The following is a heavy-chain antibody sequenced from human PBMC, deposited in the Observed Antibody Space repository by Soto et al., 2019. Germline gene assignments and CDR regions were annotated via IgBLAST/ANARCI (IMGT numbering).Heavy chain of an antibody. CDR2: ISVSGGST. D-gene: IGHD2-2*01. Sequence: GVSLRLSCAASRFTFCSYAMCWVRQAPGKGLEWVSSISVSGGSTYYADSVKGRFTISRDNSKNTLYLQMNSLRAEDTAVYYCAKDGYSITRNKPLDYWGQGTLVTVSS. J-gene: IGHJ4*02. V-gene: IGHV3-23*01. CDR3: AKDGYSITRNKPLDY. CDR1: RFTFCSYA.